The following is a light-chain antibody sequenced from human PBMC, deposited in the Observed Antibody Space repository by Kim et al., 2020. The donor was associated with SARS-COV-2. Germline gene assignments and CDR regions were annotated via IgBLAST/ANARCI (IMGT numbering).Light chain of an antibody. V-gene: IGLV2-14*03. CDR3: SSLSFSTSDTLEV. Sequence: QSALTQPASVSGSPGQSITISCTGTSSDIGRFNFVSWYQQHPGRAPKLLVYDVSNRPSGLSTRFSASKSGNTAFLTISGLQAEDEADYYCSSLSFSTSDTLEVFGGGTQLTVL. CDR1: SSDIGRFNF. J-gene: IGLJ2*01. CDR2: DVS.